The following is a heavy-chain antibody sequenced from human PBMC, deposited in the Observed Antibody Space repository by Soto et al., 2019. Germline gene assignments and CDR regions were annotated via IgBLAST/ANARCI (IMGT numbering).Heavy chain of an antibody. J-gene: IGHJ4*02. CDR3: ARRGYGDLFDY. CDR2: IIPILGIA. CDR1: GGTFSSYT. Sequence: QVQLVQSGAEVKKPGSSVKVSCKASGGTFSSYTISWVRQAPGQGLEWMGRIIPILGIANYAQKFQGRVTITAYKSTSTAYMELSSLRSEDTAVYYCARRGYGDLFDYWGQGTLVTVSS. D-gene: IGHD4-17*01. V-gene: IGHV1-69*02.